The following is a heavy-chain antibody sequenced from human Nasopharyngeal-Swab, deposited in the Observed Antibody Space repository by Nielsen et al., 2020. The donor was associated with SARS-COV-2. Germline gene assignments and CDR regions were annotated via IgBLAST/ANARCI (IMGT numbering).Heavy chain of an antibody. D-gene: IGHD3-10*01. CDR3: TTDGMVRVS. Sequence: VSPAPGKGLEWVGRIKSKTDGGTTDYAAPVKGRFTISRDDSKNTLYLQMNSLKTEDTAVYYCTTDGMVRVSWGQGTLVTVSS. CDR2: IKSKTDGGTT. V-gene: IGHV3-15*01. J-gene: IGHJ5*02.